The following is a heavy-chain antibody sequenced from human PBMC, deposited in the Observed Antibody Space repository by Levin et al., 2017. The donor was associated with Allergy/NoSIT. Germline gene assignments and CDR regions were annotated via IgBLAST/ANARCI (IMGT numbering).Heavy chain of an antibody. J-gene: IGHJ5*02. V-gene: IGHV3-23*01. CDR1: GFTFSSYA. D-gene: IGHD6-13*01. CDR3: ARARKGIAAAGRGWFDP. Sequence: GESLKISCAASGFTFSSYAMSWVRQAPGKGLEWVSAISGSGGSTYYADSVKGRFTISRDNSKNTLYLQMNSLRAEDTAVYYCARARKGIAAAGRGWFDPWGQGTLVTVSS. CDR2: ISGSGGST.